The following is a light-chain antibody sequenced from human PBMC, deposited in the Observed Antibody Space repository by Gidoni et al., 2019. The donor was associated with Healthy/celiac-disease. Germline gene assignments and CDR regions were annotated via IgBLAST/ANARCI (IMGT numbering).Light chain of an antibody. CDR3: QQRSNWIT. CDR1: QSVSSY. J-gene: IGKJ5*01. CDR2: DAS. V-gene: IGKV3-11*01. Sequence: EIVLTQSLATLSLSPGERATLSCRASQSVSSYLAWYQQKPGQAPRFLIYDASNRATGIPARFSGSVSGTDFTLTISSLEPEDFAVYYCQQRSNWITFGQGTRLEIK.